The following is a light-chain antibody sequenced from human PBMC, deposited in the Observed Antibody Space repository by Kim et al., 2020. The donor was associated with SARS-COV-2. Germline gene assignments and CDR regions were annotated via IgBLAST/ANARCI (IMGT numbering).Light chain of an antibody. CDR1: QSINNF. CDR2: ATS. J-gene: IGKJ1*01. V-gene: IGKV1-39*01. CDR3: RQTYSTWT. Sequence: SASVGDRVTITCRASQSINNFLNWYQQKPGQAPKLLIYATSTLQSGVPSRFSASGSGTDFSLTISSLQPGDFATYYCRQTYSTWTFGQGTKVDIK.